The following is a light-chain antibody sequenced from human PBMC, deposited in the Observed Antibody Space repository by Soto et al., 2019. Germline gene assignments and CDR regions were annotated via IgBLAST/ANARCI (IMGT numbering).Light chain of an antibody. CDR3: SSYAGSNNL. J-gene: IGLJ3*02. CDR2: EVS. CDR1: SSDVGGYNY. V-gene: IGLV2-8*01. Sequence: QSALTQPPSASGSPGQSVTISCTGTSSDVGGYNYVSWYQQHPGKAPKLMIYEVSKRPSGVPDRFSGSKSGNTASLTGSGLQAEDEADYYCSSYAGSNNLFGGGTKLTVL.